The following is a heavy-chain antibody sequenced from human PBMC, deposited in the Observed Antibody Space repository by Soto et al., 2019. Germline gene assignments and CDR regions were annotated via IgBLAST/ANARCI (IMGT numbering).Heavy chain of an antibody. V-gene: IGHV4-59*01. CDR3: SRGVAVPGAYIDY. J-gene: IGHJ4*02. CDR2: VYYTGST. CDR1: GGSISGSY. Sequence: SQTLSLTCSLSGGSISGSYSSWIRQSPGKGLEWLGYVYYTGSTNYSPSLRSLFSISVDTSKNEFSLRLSSVTAADTAVSFFSRGVAVPGAYIDYWGRGTQVTVSS. D-gene: IGHD6-13*01.